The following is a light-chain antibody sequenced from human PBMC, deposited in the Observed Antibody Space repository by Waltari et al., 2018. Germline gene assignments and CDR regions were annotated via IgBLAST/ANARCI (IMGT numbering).Light chain of an antibody. CDR3: QQYNNWPST. Sequence: EIVMTQSPATLSVSPGERATLSCRASQSVSSNLAWYQQKPGKAPRLLIYGASTRATGIPARFSGSGSGTEFTLTISSLQSADFAVYYCQQYNNWPSTFGQGTKVEIK. CDR1: QSVSSN. CDR2: GAS. J-gene: IGKJ1*01. V-gene: IGKV3-15*01.